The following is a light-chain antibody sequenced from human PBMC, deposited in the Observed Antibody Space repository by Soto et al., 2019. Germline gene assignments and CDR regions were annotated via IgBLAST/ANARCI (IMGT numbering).Light chain of an antibody. V-gene: IGKV3-20*01. CDR2: GAS. J-gene: IGKJ1*01. CDR1: QSVSNNY. Sequence: EIVLTQSPGTLSLSPGERATLSCRASQSVSNNYLAWYQQKPGQAPRLLIHGASSRATGIPDRFSGSGSGTDFTLTISRLEPEDFAVYYCQQYGSSRTFGQGTKVDIK. CDR3: QQYGSSRT.